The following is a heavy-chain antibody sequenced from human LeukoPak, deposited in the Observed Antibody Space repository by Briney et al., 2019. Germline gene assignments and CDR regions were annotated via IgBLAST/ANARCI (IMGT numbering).Heavy chain of an antibody. CDR2: ISAYNGNT. CDR3: ARYQWEPNRSGWFDP. J-gene: IGHJ5*02. CDR1: GYTFTSYG. Sequence: GASVKVSCKASGYTFTSYGIRWVRQAPGQGLEWMGWISAYNGNTNYAQKFQGRVTITADKSTSTAYMELSSLRSEDTAVYYCARYQWEPNRSGWFDPWGQGTLVTVSS. V-gene: IGHV1-18*01. D-gene: IGHD1-26*01.